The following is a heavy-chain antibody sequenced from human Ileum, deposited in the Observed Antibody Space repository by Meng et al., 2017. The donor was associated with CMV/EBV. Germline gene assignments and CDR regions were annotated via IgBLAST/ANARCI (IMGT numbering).Heavy chain of an antibody. CDR3: VRPFLTVPHTRWFDL. CDR1: GSTLRSFA. CDR2: IGSGSLGT. D-gene: IGHD3-9*01. Sequence: SGSTLRSFAMSWVRQAPGKGLEWVSSIGSGSLGTHYADSVKGRFTISRDDSKNTLYLQMNSLRAEDTAVYYCVRPFLTVPHTRWFDLWGQGTLVTVSS. J-gene: IGHJ5*02. V-gene: IGHV3-23*01.